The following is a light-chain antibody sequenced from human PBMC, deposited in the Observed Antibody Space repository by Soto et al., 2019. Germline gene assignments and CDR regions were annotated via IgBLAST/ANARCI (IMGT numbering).Light chain of an antibody. CDR1: QGISSW. V-gene: IGKV1D-12*01. J-gene: IGKJ2*01. CDR3: QQANSFPPT. Sequence: DIQMTQSPSSVSASVGARVTITCRASQGISSWLVWYQQKPGKAPKLLIYAASSLQSGVPSRFSGSGSGTDFTLTISSLQPEDFATNYCQQANSFPPTFGQGTKLVIK. CDR2: AAS.